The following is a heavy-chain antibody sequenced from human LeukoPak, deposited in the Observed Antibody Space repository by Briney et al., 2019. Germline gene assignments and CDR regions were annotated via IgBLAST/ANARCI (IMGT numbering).Heavy chain of an antibody. CDR1: GFTFSSYW. CDR3: ARDLRPVKFYYGSGSYYDP. D-gene: IGHD3-10*01. Sequence: GGSLRLSCAASGFTFSSYWMSWVRQAPGKGLEWVANIKQDGSEKYYVDSVKGRFTISRDNAKNSLYLQMNSLRAEDTAVYYCARDLRPVKFYYGSGSYYDPWGQGTLVTVSS. V-gene: IGHV3-7*01. J-gene: IGHJ5*02. CDR2: IKQDGSEK.